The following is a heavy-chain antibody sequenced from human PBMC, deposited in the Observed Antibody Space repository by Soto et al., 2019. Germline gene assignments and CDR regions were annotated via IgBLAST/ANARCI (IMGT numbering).Heavy chain of an antibody. Sequence: QVQLVQSGAEVKKPGATVKVSCKASGYTFTSYDINWVRQATGQGLEWMGWMNPNSGNSGYAQKFQGKVTMTRNTSISTAYMELSSLRSEDTAVYYCARGGKQLVPHTFDYWGQGTLVTVSS. J-gene: IGHJ4*02. CDR2: MNPNSGNS. CDR3: ARGGKQLVPHTFDY. D-gene: IGHD6-6*01. V-gene: IGHV1-8*01. CDR1: GYTFTSYD.